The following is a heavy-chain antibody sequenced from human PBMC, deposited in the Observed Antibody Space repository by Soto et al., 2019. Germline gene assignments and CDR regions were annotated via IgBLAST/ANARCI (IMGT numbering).Heavy chain of an antibody. J-gene: IGHJ5*02. D-gene: IGHD1-1*01. Sequence: YETQSHSNTVSGSSIGFFDAILIRKSAGKGLECIGRIYATGTTDYNPALKSRVMMSVDTSKKQFSLKLRSVTAADTAVYYCVRDGTKTLRDWFDPWGQGISVTGSS. CDR3: VRDGTKTLRDWFDP. CDR2: IYATGTT. V-gene: IGHV4-4*07. CDR1: GSSIGFFD.